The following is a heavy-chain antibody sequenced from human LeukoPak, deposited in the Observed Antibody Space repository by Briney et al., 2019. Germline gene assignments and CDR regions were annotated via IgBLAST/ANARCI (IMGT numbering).Heavy chain of an antibody. CDR1: GGSISSYY. Sequence: KASETLSLTCTVSGGSISSYYWSWIRHPPGKGLEWIGYIYYSGSTNYNPSLKSRVTISVDTSKNQFSLKLSSVTAADTAVYYCAGQTTIPHWFDPWGQGTLVTVSS. J-gene: IGHJ5*02. D-gene: IGHD4-17*01. V-gene: IGHV4-59*01. CDR3: AGQTTIPHWFDP. CDR2: IYYSGST.